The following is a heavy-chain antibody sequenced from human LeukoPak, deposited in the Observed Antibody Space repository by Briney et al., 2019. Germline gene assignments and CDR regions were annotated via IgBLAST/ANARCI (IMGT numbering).Heavy chain of an antibody. J-gene: IGHJ4*02. CDR2: INYSGST. CDR3: ARYVVYSSGKYYFHY. CDR1: GGSVSSTTYY. D-gene: IGHD3-10*01. Sequence: PSETLSLTCTVSGGSVSSTTYYWSWIRRPPGKGLEWIASINYSGSTYYNPSLKSRVPISVDTSENQFSLKLSSVTAADTAVYYCARYVVYSSGKYYFHYWGQGTLVTVSS. V-gene: IGHV4-39*01.